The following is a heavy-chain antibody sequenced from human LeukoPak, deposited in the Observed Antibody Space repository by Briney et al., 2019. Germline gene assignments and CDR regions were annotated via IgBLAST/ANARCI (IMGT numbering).Heavy chain of an antibody. CDR2: INPKTGGS. CDR3: ARDVPGYSSEFDY. V-gene: IGHV1-2*02. D-gene: IGHD6-25*01. J-gene: IGHJ4*02. Sequence: GASVKVSCKASGYTFIDCHMPWVRQAPGQGLEWMAWINPKTGGSNSAQKFQGRVTMTRDTSITTAYMELSSLRSDDTAVYYCARDVPGYSSEFDYWGRGTLVTVSS. CDR1: GYTFIDCH.